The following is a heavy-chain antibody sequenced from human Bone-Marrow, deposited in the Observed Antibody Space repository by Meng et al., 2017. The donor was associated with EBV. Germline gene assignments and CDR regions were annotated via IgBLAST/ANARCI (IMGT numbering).Heavy chain of an antibody. CDR3: ATGGYDTYTSGWDLDY. D-gene: IGHD6-19*01. CDR1: GDSISNTANW. Sequence: QVQLQESGPGLVKPSGTLSLTCAVSGDSISNTANWWSWVRQSPGKGLECIGEIYHSGSTNFNPSLKSRVTMSLDKSKNQFSLNLNSVTAADTAVYYCATGGYDTYTSGWDLDYWGQGTLVTVSS. CDR2: IYHSGST. V-gene: IGHV4-4*02. J-gene: IGHJ4*02.